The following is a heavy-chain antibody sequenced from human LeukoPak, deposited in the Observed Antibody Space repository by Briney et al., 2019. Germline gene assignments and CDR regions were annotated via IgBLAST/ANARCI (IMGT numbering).Heavy chain of an antibody. J-gene: IGHJ4*02. V-gene: IGHV3-66*01. CDR2: IYSGGTT. CDR1: GFTVSSNY. Sequence: TGGSLRLSCTASGFTVSSNYMGWVCQAPGKGLEWVSVIYSGGTTYYADSVKGRFIISRDTSKNTLYLQMNSLRAEDTAVYYCARDWKGGYNYGHPTLTSDYCGQRALFSASS. D-gene: IGHD5-18*01. CDR3: ARDWKGGYNYGHPTLTSDY.